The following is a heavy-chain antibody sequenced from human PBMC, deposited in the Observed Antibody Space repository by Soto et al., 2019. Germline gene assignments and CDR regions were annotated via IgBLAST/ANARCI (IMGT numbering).Heavy chain of an antibody. J-gene: IGHJ4*02. CDR1: AGSMSRDC. V-gene: IGHV4-59*01. Sequence: PSQTLCVRCTGSAGSMSRDCCSWIRQPPGKGLEWIGYIYYSGSTNYNPSLKSRVTISVDTSKNQFSLKLSSVTAADTAVYYCARDNGYSYGYTLDHWGQGTLVTVS. CDR3: ARDNGYSYGYTLDH. CDR2: IYYSGST. D-gene: IGHD5-18*01.